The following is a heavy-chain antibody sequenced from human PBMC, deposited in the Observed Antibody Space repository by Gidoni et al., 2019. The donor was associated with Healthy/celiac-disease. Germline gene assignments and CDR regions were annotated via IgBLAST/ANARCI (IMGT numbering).Heavy chain of an antibody. J-gene: IGHJ5*02. CDR2: IIPILGIA. V-gene: IGHV1-69*04. CDR3: ARDPRRGYSGYDFGWFDP. D-gene: IGHD5-12*01. CDR1: GVTFSSYT. Sequence: QVQLVHSGAAVKKPGSSVRVSCKASGVTFSSYTISWVLQAPGQGLEWMGRIIPILGIANYAQKFQGRVTITADKSTSTAYMGLSSLRSEDTAVYYCARDPRRGYSGYDFGWFDPWGQGTLVTVSS.